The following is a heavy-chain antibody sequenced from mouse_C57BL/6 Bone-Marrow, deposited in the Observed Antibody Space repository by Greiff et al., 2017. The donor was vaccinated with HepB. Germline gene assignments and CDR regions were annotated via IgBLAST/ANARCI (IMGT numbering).Heavy chain of an antibody. CDR2: IWRGGST. D-gene: IGHD1-1*01. Sequence: VQLQESGPGLVQPSQSLSITCTVSGFSLTSYGVHWVRQSPGKGLEWLGVIWRGGSTDYNAAFMSRLSITKDNSKSQVFFKMNSLKADDTAIYYCAKRDYGSSSAWFAYWGQGTLVTVSA. J-gene: IGHJ3*01. CDR3: AKRDYGSSSAWFAY. CDR1: GFSLTSYG. V-gene: IGHV2-5*01.